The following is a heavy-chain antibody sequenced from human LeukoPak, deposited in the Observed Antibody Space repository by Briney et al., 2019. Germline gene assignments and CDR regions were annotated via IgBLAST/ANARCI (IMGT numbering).Heavy chain of an antibody. CDR3: ARHGSYCFDS. J-gene: IGHJ4*02. D-gene: IGHD3-10*01. CDR2: IYHSGGA. Sequence: SETLSLTCGVSGGSFSISYWSWIRQPPGKGLEWIGQIYHSGGANYNPSLRSRVTISIDTSKNQLSLRLSSVTAADTAVYYCARHGSYCFDSWGRGTLVTVSS. CDR1: GGSFSISY. V-gene: IGHV4-34*01.